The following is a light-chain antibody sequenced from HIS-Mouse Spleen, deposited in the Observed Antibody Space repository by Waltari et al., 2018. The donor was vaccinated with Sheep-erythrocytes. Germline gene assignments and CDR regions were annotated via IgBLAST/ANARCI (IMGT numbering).Light chain of an antibody. V-gene: IGLV2-8*01. Sequence: QSALPQPPSASGSPGQPVTISCTGTSSDVGGYNFVSWYQQHPGKAPKLMIYEVSKRPAGVPDRFSGSKSGNTASLTVSGLQAEDEDDYYCSSYAGSNNLVFGGGTKLTVL. CDR3: SSYAGSNNLV. CDR1: SSDVGGYNF. CDR2: EVS. J-gene: IGLJ2*01.